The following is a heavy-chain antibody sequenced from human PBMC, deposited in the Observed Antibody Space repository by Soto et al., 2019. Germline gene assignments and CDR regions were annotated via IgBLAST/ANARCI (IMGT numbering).Heavy chain of an antibody. Sequence: QVQLQQWGAGLLKPSETLSLTCAVYGGSFSGYYWSWIRQPPGKGLEWIGEINHSGSTNYNPSLKSRVTISVDTSKNQFSLKLSSVTAADTAVYYCARGRGRGHRIAAAGGWGQGTLVTVSS. J-gene: IGHJ4*02. CDR3: ARGRGRGHRIAAAGG. CDR2: INHSGST. CDR1: GGSFSGYY. D-gene: IGHD6-13*01. V-gene: IGHV4-34*01.